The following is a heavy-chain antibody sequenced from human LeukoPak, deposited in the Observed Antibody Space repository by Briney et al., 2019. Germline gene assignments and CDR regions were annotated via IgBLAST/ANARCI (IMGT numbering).Heavy chain of an antibody. Sequence: SETLSLTCTVSGGSFSGYYWSWIRQPPGKGLEWIGYIYYSGHTNYIPSLKSRVTISVDTSKNQFSLNLSSVTAADTAVYFCARGQFGTSWYKNWGQGTLVTVSS. CDR3: ARGQFGTSWYKN. CDR1: GGSFSGYY. CDR2: IYYSGHT. D-gene: IGHD2-2*01. J-gene: IGHJ4*02. V-gene: IGHV4-59*01.